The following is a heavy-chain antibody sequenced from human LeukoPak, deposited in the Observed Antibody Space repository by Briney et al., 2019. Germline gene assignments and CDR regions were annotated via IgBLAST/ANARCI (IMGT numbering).Heavy chain of an antibody. CDR1: GFTFTSHA. CDR3: AKVPMITFLGLIVFDN. CDR2: ISGGGGNI. V-gene: IGHV3-23*01. J-gene: IGHJ4*02. Sequence: PGGSLRLSCAASGFTFTSHAMSWVRQAPGKGLEWVSGISGGGGNIYYADSVKGWFTISRDNSKNTLYLQMNSLRAEDTAVYYCAKVPMITFLGLIVFDNRGQGTLVTVSS. D-gene: IGHD3-16*02.